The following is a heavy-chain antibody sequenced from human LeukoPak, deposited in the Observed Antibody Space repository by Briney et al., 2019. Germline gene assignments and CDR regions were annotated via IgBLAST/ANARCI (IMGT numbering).Heavy chain of an antibody. D-gene: IGHD2-15*01. CDR1: GFIFSRHA. J-gene: IGHJ4*02. V-gene: IGHV3-48*02. CDR3: AREPSESSCSTGNCYFPYFDY. Sequence: GGSLRLSCSASGFIFSRHAMNWVRQAPGRGLEWLSYISTTGTTIYYADSVKGRFTISRDTAKNSLYLQMNSLRDEDTAVYYCAREPSESSCSTGNCYFPYFDYWGQGALVTVSS. CDR2: ISTTGTTI.